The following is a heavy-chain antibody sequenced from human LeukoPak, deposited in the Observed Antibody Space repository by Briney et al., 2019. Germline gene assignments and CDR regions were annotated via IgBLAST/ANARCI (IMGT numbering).Heavy chain of an antibody. CDR1: GGSISSGDYY. D-gene: IGHD2/OR15-2a*01. CDR3: ARDPVVYEVLAFDI. V-gene: IGHV4-30-4*01. Sequence: SQTLSLTCTVSGGSISSGDYYWSWIRQPPGKGLEWIGYIYYSGSTYYNPSLKSRVTISVDTSKNQFSLKLSSATAADTAVYYCARDPVVYEVLAFDIWGQGTMVTVSS. J-gene: IGHJ3*02. CDR2: IYYSGST.